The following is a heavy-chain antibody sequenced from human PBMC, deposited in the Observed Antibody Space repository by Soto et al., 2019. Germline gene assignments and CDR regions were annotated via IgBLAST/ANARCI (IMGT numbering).Heavy chain of an antibody. D-gene: IGHD1-7*01. CDR1: GGSISSGDYY. V-gene: IGHV4-30-4*02. CDR2: IYYSGST. CDR3: AREGLTGTIGLYYYYGMDV. J-gene: IGHJ6*02. Sequence: SETLSLTCTVSGGSISSGDYYWSWIRQPPGKGLEWIGYIYYSGSTYYNPSLKSRVTISVDTSKNQYSLKLSSVTAADTAVYYCAREGLTGTIGLYYYYGMDVWGQGTTVTVSS.